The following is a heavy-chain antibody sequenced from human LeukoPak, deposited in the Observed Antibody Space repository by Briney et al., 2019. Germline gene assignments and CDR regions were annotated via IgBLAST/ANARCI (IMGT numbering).Heavy chain of an antibody. V-gene: IGHV3-23*01. D-gene: IGHD3-10*02. CDR3: AELGITMIGGV. J-gene: IGHJ6*04. CDR1: GFTFSSYA. CDR2: ISGMGASS. Sequence: GGSLRLSCAASGFTFSSYAMTWVRQAPGKGLEWVSVISGMGASSYYADSVKGRFTISRDNSKNTLYLQMNSLRAEDTAVYYCAELGITMIGGVWGKGTTVTISS.